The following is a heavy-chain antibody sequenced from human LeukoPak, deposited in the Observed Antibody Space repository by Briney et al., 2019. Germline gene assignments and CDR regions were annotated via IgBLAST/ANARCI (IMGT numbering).Heavy chain of an antibody. CDR1: GFTVSSNY. Sequence: GGSLRLSCAASGFTVSSNYMSWVRQAPGKGLEWVSAISGSGGSTYYADSVKGRFTISRDNSKNTLYLQMNSLRAEDTAVYYCAKGHRGGYPDHYFDYWGQGTLVTVSS. J-gene: IGHJ4*02. D-gene: IGHD6-13*01. CDR2: ISGSGGST. CDR3: AKGHRGGYPDHYFDY. V-gene: IGHV3-23*01.